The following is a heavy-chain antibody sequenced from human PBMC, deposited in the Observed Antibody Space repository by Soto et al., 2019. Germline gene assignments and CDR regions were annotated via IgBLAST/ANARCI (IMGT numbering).Heavy chain of an antibody. D-gene: IGHD6-19*01. J-gene: IGHJ4*02. CDR2: IYYSGST. CDR3: ARAPGYSSGRYFDY. CDR1: GGSISSYY. Sequence: SETLSLTCTVSGGSISSYYWSWIRQPPGKGLEWIGYIYYSGSTNYNPSLKSRVTISVDTSKNQFSLKLSSVTAADTAVYYCARAPGYSSGRYFDYWGQGTLVTVSS. V-gene: IGHV4-59*01.